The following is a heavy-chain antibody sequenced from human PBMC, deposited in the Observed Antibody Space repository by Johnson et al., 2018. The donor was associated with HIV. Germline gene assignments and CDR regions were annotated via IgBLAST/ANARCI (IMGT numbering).Heavy chain of an antibody. CDR1: GFTFSSYA. V-gene: IGHV3-30*14. CDR3: ARAGVGAGDFDI. D-gene: IGHD1-26*01. CDR2: ISYDGNNK. J-gene: IGHJ3*02. Sequence: VQLVESGGGVVQPGRSLRLSCAASGFTFSSYAMHWVRQAPGKGLEWVAVISYDGNNKYYADSVKGRFTISRDNSKNTLYLQMNSLRAGDTAVYYCARAGVGAGDFDIWGQGTMVTVSS.